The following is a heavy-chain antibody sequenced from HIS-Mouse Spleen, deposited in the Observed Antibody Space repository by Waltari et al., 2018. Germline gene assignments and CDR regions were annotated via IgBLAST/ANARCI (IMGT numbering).Heavy chain of an antibody. J-gene: IGHJ4*02. V-gene: IGHV4-34*01. D-gene: IGHD6-6*01. CDR3: YSSSSFDY. CDR1: GGSFSGYY. CDR2: INHSGST. Sequence: QVQLQQWGAGLLKPSETLSLTCAVYGGSFSGYYWSWIRQPPGKRLEWSGEINHSGSTNDNPPLKSRVTISVDTSKNQFSLKLSSVTAADTCARAGYSSSSFDYWGQGTLVTVSS.